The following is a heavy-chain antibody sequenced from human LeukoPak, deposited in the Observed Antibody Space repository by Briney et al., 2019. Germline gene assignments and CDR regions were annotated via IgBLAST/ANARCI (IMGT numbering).Heavy chain of an antibody. V-gene: IGHV4-34*01. D-gene: IGHD3-22*01. CDR1: GGSFSGYY. CDR3: ARDSSGYYNWFDP. Sequence: SETLSLTCAVYGGSFSGYYWSWIRQPPGKGLEWIGEINHSGSTNYNPSLKSRVTISVDTSKNQFSLKLSSVTAADTAVYYCARDSSGYYNWFDPWGQGTLVTVSS. CDR2: INHSGST. J-gene: IGHJ5*02.